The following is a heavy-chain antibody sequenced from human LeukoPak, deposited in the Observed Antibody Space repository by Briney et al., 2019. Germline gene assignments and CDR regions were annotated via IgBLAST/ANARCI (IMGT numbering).Heavy chain of an antibody. CDR1: GFTFGNYG. Sequence: GGSLRLSCGASGFTFGNYGMSWVRQASGKGLEWVSGISGSGEMIHYADSVKGRFAISRDNSKNTLYLQMNSLRAVDTAVYYCARDWQWLLDYWGQGTLVTVSS. CDR2: ISGSGEMI. V-gene: IGHV3-23*01. J-gene: IGHJ4*02. D-gene: IGHD3-22*01. CDR3: ARDWQWLLDY.